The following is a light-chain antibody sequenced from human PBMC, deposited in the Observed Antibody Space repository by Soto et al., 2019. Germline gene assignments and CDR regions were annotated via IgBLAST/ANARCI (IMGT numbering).Light chain of an antibody. CDR1: SSDVGNYDY. J-gene: IGLJ1*01. V-gene: IGLV2-8*01. CDR3: SSYAGSNNFV. CDR2: EVN. Sequence: QSALTQPPSASGSPGQSVTISCTGTSSDVGNYDYVSWYQQHPGKGPKLMIYEVNKRPSGVPDRFSGSKSGNMASLTVSRLQAEDEADYYCSSYAGSNNFVFGTGTKVTVL.